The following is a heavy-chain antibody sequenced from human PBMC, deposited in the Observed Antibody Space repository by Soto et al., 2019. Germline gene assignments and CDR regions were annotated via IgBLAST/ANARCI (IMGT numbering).Heavy chain of an antibody. Sequence: KPSETLSLTCAVYGGSFSGYYWSWIRQPPGKGLEWIGEINHSGSTNYNPSLKSRVTISVDTSKNQFSLKLSSVTAADTAVYYCARSEYVLLWFGELLQTPTFDYWGQGTLVTVPS. CDR2: INHSGST. V-gene: IGHV4-34*01. D-gene: IGHD3-10*01. CDR1: GGSFSGYY. J-gene: IGHJ4*02. CDR3: ARSEYVLLWFGELLQTPTFDY.